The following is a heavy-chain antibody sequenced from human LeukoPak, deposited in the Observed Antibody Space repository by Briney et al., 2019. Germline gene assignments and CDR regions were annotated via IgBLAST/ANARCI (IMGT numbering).Heavy chain of an antibody. CDR3: ASGSYFQH. CDR2: ISYDGSNK. Sequence: SGGSLGLSCAASGFTFSSYAMHWVRQAPGKGLEWVAVISYDGSNKYYADSVKGRFTISRDNSKNTLYLQMNSLRAEDTAVYYCASGSYFQHWGQGTLVTVSS. J-gene: IGHJ1*01. D-gene: IGHD6-25*01. V-gene: IGHV3-30-3*01. CDR1: GFTFSSYA.